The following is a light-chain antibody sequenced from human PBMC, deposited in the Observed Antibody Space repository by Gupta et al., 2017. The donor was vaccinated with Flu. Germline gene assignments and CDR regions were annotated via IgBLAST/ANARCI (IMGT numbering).Light chain of an antibody. J-gene: IGLJ1*01. CDR2: EVS. V-gene: IGLV2-8*01. CDR3: SSYAGNTYV. Sequence: SALTQPPSESGSPGQSVTIACTGTSSDVGGYNYVSWYQQHPGKAPNFMIYEVSKRSAGGPDRFSGSKSGNTASLTVSVLQAEDEADYYCSSYAGNTYVFGTGTKVTVL. CDR1: SSDVGGYNY.